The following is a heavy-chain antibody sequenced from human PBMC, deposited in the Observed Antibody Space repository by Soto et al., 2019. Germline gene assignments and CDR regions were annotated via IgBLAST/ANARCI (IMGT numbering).Heavy chain of an antibody. J-gene: IGHJ5*02. CDR1: GGSISSYY. V-gene: IGHV4-59*08. D-gene: IGHD2-2*01. CDR2: IYYSGST. Sequence: SETLSLTCTVSGGSISSYYWSWIRQPPGKGLEWIGYIYYSGSTNYNPSLKSRVTISVDTSKNQFSLKLSSVTAADTAVYYCARYIVVVPAARGWFDPWGQGTLVTVSS. CDR3: ARYIVVVPAARGWFDP.